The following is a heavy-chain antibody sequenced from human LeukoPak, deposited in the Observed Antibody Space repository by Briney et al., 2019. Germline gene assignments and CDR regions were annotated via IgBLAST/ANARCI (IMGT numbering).Heavy chain of an antibody. D-gene: IGHD3-16*01. Sequence: GGSLRLSCAASGMIFNNHWMHWIRQAPGKGLVWVARINKDGRSTTYAESVKGRFTISRDNAKNTLSLQMNSLRVEDTAPYYCVRDVRGIGQDYYYMDVWGKGTTVTVSS. CDR1: GMIFNNHW. CDR3: VRDVRGIGQDYYYMDV. J-gene: IGHJ6*03. V-gene: IGHV3-74*03. CDR2: INKDGRST.